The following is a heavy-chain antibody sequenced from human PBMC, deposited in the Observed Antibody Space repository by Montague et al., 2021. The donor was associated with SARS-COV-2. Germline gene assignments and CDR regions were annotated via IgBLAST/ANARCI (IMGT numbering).Heavy chain of an antibody. CDR3: AREYRIELWQTNWYFGL. V-gene: IGHV4-59*01. CDR1: GGSISGYY. Sequence: SETLSLTCTVSGGSISGYYWSWIRQPPGKGLEWIGYINHSGNTKYNPSLKSRVSISADTSKNQFSLRLSSVTAADTAVYYCAREYRIELWQTNWYFGLWGRGTLVTVSS. CDR2: INHSGNT. J-gene: IGHJ2*01. D-gene: IGHD5-18*01.